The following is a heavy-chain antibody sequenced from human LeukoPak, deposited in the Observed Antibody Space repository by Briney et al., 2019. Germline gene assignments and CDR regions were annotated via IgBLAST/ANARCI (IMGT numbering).Heavy chain of an antibody. Sequence: PSETLSLTCTVSGGSISSSTAYWGWIRQPPGKGLEWIGSVYYSGRSRLTISVDASKNQFSLELSSVTAADTAVYYCARHSMVHRAIDFWGQGTLVTVSS. CDR1: GGSISSSTAY. D-gene: IGHD1-1*01. V-gene: IGHV4-39*07. CDR2: VYYSG. J-gene: IGHJ4*02. CDR3: ARHSMVHRAIDF.